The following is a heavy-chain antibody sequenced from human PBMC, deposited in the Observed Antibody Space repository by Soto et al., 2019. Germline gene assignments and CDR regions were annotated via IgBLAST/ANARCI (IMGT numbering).Heavy chain of an antibody. CDR2: INPSGGST. CDR3: ARDLSEAVSSSWYMLGY. CDR1: GYTFTSYD. Sequence: ASVKVSCKASGYTFTSYDMHGVRQAPGQGLEWMGIINPSGGSTSYAQKFQGRVTMTRDTSTSTVYMELSSLRSEDTAVYYCARDLSEAVSSSWYMLGYWGQGTLVTVSS. V-gene: IGHV1-46*03. D-gene: IGHD6-13*01. J-gene: IGHJ4*02.